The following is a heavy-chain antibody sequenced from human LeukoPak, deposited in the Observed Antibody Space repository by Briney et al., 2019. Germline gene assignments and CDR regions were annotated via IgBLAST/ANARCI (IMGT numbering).Heavy chain of an antibody. CDR1: GSTFSRYW. J-gene: IGHJ4*02. CDR3: ARESDHSNYPGTFDH. D-gene: IGHD4-11*01. Sequence: GGSLRLSCAASGSTFSRYWMSWVRQAPGKRLEWVANIKHDGSEKYYVDSVKGRFTISRDNAKNSLSLQMNSLRVEDTALYYCARESDHSNYPGTFDHWGPGTLVAVSP. CDR2: IKHDGSEK. V-gene: IGHV3-7*01.